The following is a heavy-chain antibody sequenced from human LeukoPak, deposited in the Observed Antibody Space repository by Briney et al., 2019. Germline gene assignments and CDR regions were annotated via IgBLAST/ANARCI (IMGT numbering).Heavy chain of an antibody. V-gene: IGHV3-66*01. Sequence: GSLRLSCAASGFTVSSNYISWVRQAPGKGLEWVSVIYSGGSTYYADSVKGRFTISRDNPKNTLYLQMNSLRAEDTAVYYCASADYYGSGSYYHYYGMDVWGQGTTVTVSS. CDR1: GFTVSSNY. CDR2: IYSGGST. D-gene: IGHD3-10*01. J-gene: IGHJ6*02. CDR3: ASADYYGSGSYYHYYGMDV.